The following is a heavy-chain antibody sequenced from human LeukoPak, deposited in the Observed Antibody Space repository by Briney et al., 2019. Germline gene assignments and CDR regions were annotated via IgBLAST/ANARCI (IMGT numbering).Heavy chain of an antibody. Sequence: PSETLSLTCTVSGGSISSGSYYWSWIRQPPGKGLEWIGYIYYSGSSNYNPSLKSRVTISVDTSKNQFSLKLSSVTAADTAVYYCARKGARRYYGSWYMDVWGKGTTVTVSS. CDR3: ARKGARRYYGSWYMDV. J-gene: IGHJ6*03. CDR1: GGSISSGSYY. CDR2: IYYSGSS. D-gene: IGHD3-10*01. V-gene: IGHV4-61*01.